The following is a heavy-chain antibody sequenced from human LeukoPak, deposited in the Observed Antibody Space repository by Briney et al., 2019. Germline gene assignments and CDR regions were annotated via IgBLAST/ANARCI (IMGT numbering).Heavy chain of an antibody. Sequence: ASVKVSCKASGYTSTSYGISWVRQAPGQGLEWMGWISAYNGNTNYAQKLQGRVTMTTDTSTSTAYMELRSLRSDDTAVYYCARAGAIRGSLPLDYWGQGTLVTVSS. CDR3: ARAGAIRGSLPLDY. D-gene: IGHD3-16*01. J-gene: IGHJ4*02. V-gene: IGHV1-18*01. CDR1: GYTSTSYG. CDR2: ISAYNGNT.